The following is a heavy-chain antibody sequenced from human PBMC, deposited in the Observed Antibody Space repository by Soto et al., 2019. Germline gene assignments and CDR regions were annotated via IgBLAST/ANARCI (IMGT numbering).Heavy chain of an antibody. CDR1: GYTFTGYY. CDR3: ATRTSGYSYGYNYYGMDV. CDR2: INPSGGST. D-gene: IGHD5-18*01. J-gene: IGHJ6*02. Sequence: ASVKVSCKASGYTFTGYYMHWVRQAPGQGLEWMGIINPSGGSTSYAQKFQGRVTMTRDTSTSTVYMELSSLRSEDTAVYYCATRTSGYSYGYNYYGMDVWGQGTTVTVSS. V-gene: IGHV1-46*03.